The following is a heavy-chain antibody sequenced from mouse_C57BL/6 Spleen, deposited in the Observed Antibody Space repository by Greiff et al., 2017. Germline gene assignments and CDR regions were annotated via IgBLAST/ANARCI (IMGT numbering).Heavy chain of an antibody. CDR2: ISYSGST. V-gene: IGHV3-8*01. J-gene: IGHJ4*01. CDR1: GYSITSDY. Sequence: DVHLVESGPGLAKPSQTLSLTCSVTGYSITSDYWNWIRKFPGNKLEYMGYISYSGSTYYNPSLKSRISITRDTSKNKYYLQLNSVTTGDTATYYCARRGNTVVATYYYAMDYWGQGTSVTVSS. D-gene: IGHD1-1*01. CDR3: ARRGNTVVATYYYAMDY.